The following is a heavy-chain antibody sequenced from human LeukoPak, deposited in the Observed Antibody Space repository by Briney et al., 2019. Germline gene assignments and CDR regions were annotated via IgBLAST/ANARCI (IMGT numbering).Heavy chain of an antibody. J-gene: IGHJ4*02. CDR3: ARKVVVTAIDY. CDR2: ISSGSSYI. V-gene: IGHV3-21*01. D-gene: IGHD2-21*02. CDR1: GFTFSSYR. Sequence: PGGSLRLSCAASGFTFSSYRMNWVRQAPGKGLEWVSSISSGSSYIYYADSVKGRFTISRDNAKNSLYLQMNSLRAEDTAVYYCARKVVVTAIDYWGQGTLVTVSS.